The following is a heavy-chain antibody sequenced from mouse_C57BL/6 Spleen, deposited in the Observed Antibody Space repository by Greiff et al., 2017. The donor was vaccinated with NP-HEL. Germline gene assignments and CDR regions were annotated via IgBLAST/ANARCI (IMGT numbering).Heavy chain of an antibody. CDR2: IYPGDGDT. D-gene: IGHD3-2*02. CDR1: GYAFSSSW. V-gene: IGHV1-82*01. Sequence: VHLVESGPELVKPGASVKISCKASGYAFSSSWMNWVKQRPGKGLEWIGRIYPGDGDTNYNGKFKGKATLTADKSSSTAYMQLSSLTSEDSAVYFCARRVDSSGYDAMDYWGQGTSVTVSS. CDR3: ARRVDSSGYDAMDY. J-gene: IGHJ4*01.